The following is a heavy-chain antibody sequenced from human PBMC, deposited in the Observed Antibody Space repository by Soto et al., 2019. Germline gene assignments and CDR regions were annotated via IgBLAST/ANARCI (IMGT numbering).Heavy chain of an antibody. J-gene: IGHJ4*02. CDR1: GVSISSGNW. CDR3: ARLVYDTRLNYMYFDF. Sequence: SGTLSLTCAVSGVSISSGNWWTWVRQSPQRGLEYIGEIFHDGTANYYPSFERRVAISVDTSKNQFSLKLTSVTAADTAIYFCARLVYDTRLNYMYFDFWGQGTLVSVSS. D-gene: IGHD3-10*01. V-gene: IGHV4-4*02. CDR2: IFHDGTA.